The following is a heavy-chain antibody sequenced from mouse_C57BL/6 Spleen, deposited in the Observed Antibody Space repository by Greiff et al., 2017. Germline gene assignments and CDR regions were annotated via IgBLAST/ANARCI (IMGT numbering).Heavy chain of an antibody. V-gene: IGHV1-53*01. D-gene: IGHD2-1*01. J-gene: IGHJ1*03. Sequence: QVQLQQPGTELVKPGASVTLSCTASGYTFTSYWMHWVKQRPGQGLEWIGNINPSNGGTNYTETFKSKATLTVDKSSSTAYMQLSSLPSEDSAVYYCARHYGNHGYFEVWGTGTTVTVSS. CDR1: GYTFTSYW. CDR2: INPSNGGT. CDR3: ARHYGNHGYFEV.